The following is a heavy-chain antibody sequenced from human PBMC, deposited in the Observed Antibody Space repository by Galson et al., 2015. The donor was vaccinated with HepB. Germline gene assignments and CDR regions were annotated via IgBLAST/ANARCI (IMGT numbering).Heavy chain of an antibody. J-gene: IGHJ4*02. CDR1: GYTFTSYA. CDR2: INAGNGNT. Sequence: SVKVSCKASGYTFTSYAMHWVRQAPGQRLEWMGWINAGNGNTKYSQKFQGRVTITRDTSASTAYMELSSLRSEDTAVYYCARTPLAVRWLVPFDYWGQGTLVTVSS. CDR3: ARTPLAVRWLVPFDY. V-gene: IGHV1-3*01. D-gene: IGHD6-19*01.